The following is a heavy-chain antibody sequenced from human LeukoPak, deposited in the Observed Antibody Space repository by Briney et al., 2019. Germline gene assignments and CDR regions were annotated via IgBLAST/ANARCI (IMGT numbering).Heavy chain of an antibody. CDR1: GFTFSNYA. CDR3: AKASYMDV. J-gene: IGHJ6*03. V-gene: IGHV3-23*01. Sequence: QSGGSLRLSYAASGFTFSNYAMSWVRQAPGKGLEWVSGISGSGGSTYYADSVKGRFTISRDNSKNTLYLQMNSLRAEDTGVYYCAKASYMDVWGKGTTVTVSS. CDR2: ISGSGGST.